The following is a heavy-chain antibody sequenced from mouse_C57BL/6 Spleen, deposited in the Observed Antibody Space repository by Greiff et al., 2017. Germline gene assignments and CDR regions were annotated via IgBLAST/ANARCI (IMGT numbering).Heavy chain of an antibody. V-gene: IGHV5-17*01. CDR1: GFTFSDYG. D-gene: IGHD1-3*01. J-gene: IGHJ1*03. CDR3: ARTKVGHWYFDV. Sequence: EVMLVESGGGLVKPGGSLKLSCAASGFTFSDYGMHWVRQAPEKGLEWVAYISSGSSTIYYADTVKGRFTISRDNAKNTLFLQMTSLRSEDTAMYYCARTKVGHWYFDVWGTGTTVTVSS. CDR2: ISSGSSTI.